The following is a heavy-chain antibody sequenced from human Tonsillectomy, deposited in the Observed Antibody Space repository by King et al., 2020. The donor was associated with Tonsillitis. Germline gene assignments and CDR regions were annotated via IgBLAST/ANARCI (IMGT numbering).Heavy chain of an antibody. CDR3: AKDSTYCGGDCLFLNGAFDI. CDR2: ISGSGVST. J-gene: IGHJ3*02. CDR1: GFTFSSYA. D-gene: IGHD2-21*02. V-gene: IGHV3-23*04. Sequence: VQLVESGGGLVQPGGSLRLSCAASGFTFSSYAMNWVRQAPGKGLEWVSDISGSGVSTYYADSVKGRFTISRDNSKNTLYLQMNSLRAEDTALYYCAKDSTYCGGDCLFLNGAFDIWGQGTMVTVSS.